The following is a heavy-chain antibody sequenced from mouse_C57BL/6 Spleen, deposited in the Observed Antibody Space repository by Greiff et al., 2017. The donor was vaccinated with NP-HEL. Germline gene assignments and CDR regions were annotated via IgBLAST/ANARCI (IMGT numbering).Heavy chain of an antibody. CDR1: GYTFTSYW. D-gene: IGHD1-1*01. J-gene: IGHJ2*01. CDR3: ARDTTVVAPLDY. V-gene: IGHV1-64*01. Sequence: VQLQQPGAELVKPGASVKLSCKASGYTFTSYWMHWVKQRPGQGLEWIGMIHPNSGSTNYNEKFKSKATLPVDKSSSTAYMQLSSLTSEDSAVYYCARDTTVVAPLDYWGQGTTLTVSS. CDR2: IHPNSGST.